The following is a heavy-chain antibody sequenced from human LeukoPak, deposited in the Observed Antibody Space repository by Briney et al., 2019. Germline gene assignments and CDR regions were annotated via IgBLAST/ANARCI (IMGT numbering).Heavy chain of an antibody. V-gene: IGHV5-51*01. J-gene: IGHJ6*03. D-gene: IGHD1-1*01. CDR2: IYPGDSDT. CDR1: GYRFTNYW. Sequence: GESLKISCKGSGYRFTNYWIGWVRQMPGKGLEWMGIIYPGDSDTRYSPSFQGQVTISADKSISTAYLQWSSLKASDTAMYYCASRTTGTTDYYYYMDVWGKGTTVTVSS. CDR3: ASRTTGTTDYYYYMDV.